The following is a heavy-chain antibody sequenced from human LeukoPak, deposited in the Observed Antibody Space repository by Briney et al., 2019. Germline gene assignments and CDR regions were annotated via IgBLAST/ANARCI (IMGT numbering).Heavy chain of an antibody. D-gene: IGHD2/OR15-2a*01. Sequence: QPGRSLRLSCEASGFTSSSYNMHWVRQAPGKGLEWVAGISYDGNKKYYADSVKGRFTISRDNSKNTLDLQMNSLRAEDTAVYYCARDGTIYCDSNTYYPGGFFDYWGQGTLVTVSS. CDR1: GFTSSSYN. J-gene: IGHJ4*02. CDR2: ISYDGNKK. V-gene: IGHV3-30-3*01. CDR3: ARDGTIYCDSNTYYPGGFFDY.